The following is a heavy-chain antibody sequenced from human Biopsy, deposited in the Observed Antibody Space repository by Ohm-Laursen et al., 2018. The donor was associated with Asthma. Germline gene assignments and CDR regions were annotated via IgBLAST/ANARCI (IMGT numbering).Heavy chain of an antibody. CDR1: GFMFRSFG. CDR2: ISYDGNHK. CDR3: AKRRGYSGHDNDY. Sequence: SLGLSCSASGFMFRSFGMHWVRQAPGKGLERVAVISYDGNHKFYEDSVKGRFTISRDNSKNTLYLQMNSLRTEDTAVYYCAKRRGYSGHDNDYWGQGTLVIVSS. D-gene: IGHD5-12*01. J-gene: IGHJ4*02. V-gene: IGHV3-30*18.